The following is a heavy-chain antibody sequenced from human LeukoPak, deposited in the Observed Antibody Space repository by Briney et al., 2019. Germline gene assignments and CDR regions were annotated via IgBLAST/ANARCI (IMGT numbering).Heavy chain of an antibody. CDR3: ASSGTALPRGDYYGMDV. V-gene: IGHV5-51*01. D-gene: IGHD3-10*01. CDR2: IYPGDSDT. CDR1: GYSITSYW. J-gene: IGHJ6*02. Sequence: GESLKISCKGSGYSITSYWIGWVRQMPGKGLEWMGIIYPGDSDTRYSPSFQGQVTISADKSISTAYLQWSSLKASDTAMYYCASSGTALPRGDYYGMDVWGQGTTVTVSS.